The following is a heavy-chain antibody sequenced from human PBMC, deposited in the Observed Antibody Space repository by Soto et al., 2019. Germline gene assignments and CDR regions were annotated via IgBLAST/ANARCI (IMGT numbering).Heavy chain of an antibody. V-gene: IGHV1-58*01. CDR3: AAGLIGYCSGGSCYSSYFQH. J-gene: IGHJ1*01. CDR2: IVVGSGNT. CDR1: GFTYTRSA. Sequence: SVKGSCKTSGFTYTRSAVRWVRQARGQRLEWIGWIVVGSGNTNYAQKFQERVTITRDMSTSTAYMELSSLRSEDTAVYYCAAGLIGYCSGGSCYSSYFQHWGQGTLVTVSS. D-gene: IGHD2-15*01.